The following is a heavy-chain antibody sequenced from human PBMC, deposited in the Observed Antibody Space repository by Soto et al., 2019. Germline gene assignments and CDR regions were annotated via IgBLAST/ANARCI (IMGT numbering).Heavy chain of an antibody. V-gene: IGHV1-2*04. D-gene: IGHD4-17*01. CDR1: GYTFAGYY. CDR2: INPNSGGT. CDR3: ARDSAYGDSSDWCFDL. J-gene: IGHJ2*01. Sequence: QVQLVQSGAELEKPGASVKVSCKASGYTFAGYYVHWVRQAPGQGLEWMGWINPNSGGTNYAQKFQGWVTMTRDTTISTAYMVLNRLRSDDTAVYYCARDSAYGDSSDWCFDLWGRGTLVTVSS.